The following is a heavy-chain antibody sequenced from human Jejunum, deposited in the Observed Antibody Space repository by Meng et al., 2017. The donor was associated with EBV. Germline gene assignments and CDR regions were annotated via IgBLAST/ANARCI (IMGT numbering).Heavy chain of an antibody. V-gene: IGHV2-5*02. Sequence: ITLKESRPTLVNPTQTLTLTCTFSGFSLTTSGVGVGWIRQPPGKAPEWLALIYWDDDKRYSPSLKSRLTITKDTSKNQVVLTMTNMDPVDTGTYFCAHSPMRTSSSGYPRGFNYWGQGTLVTVSS. CDR2: IYWDDDK. CDR1: GFSLTTSGVG. D-gene: IGHD5-12*01. J-gene: IGHJ4*02. CDR3: AHSPMRTSSSGYPRGFNY.